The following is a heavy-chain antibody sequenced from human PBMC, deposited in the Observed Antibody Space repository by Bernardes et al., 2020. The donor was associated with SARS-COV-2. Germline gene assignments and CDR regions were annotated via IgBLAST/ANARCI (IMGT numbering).Heavy chain of an antibody. CDR3: ARFCRGPGTPTLGYHYYEMDV. J-gene: IGHJ6*02. Sequence: GGSLRLSCAASGFTFSSYGMNWVRQAPGKGLEWVSYISSSGGTIYYADSAKGRFTISRDNAKNSLYLQMNSLRAEDTAVYYCARFCRGPGTPTLGYHYYEMDVWGQGTTVTVS. CDR1: GFTFSSYG. V-gene: IGHV3-48*01. D-gene: IGHD3-9*01. CDR2: ISSSGGTI.